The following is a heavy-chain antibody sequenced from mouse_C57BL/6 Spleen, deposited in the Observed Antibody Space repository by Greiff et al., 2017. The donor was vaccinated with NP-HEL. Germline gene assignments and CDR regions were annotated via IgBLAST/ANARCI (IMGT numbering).Heavy chain of an antibody. CDR2: INPGSGGT. CDR1: GYAFTNYL. CDR3: ARSSYDDDDGPLYAMDY. V-gene: IGHV1-54*01. D-gene: IGHD2-4*01. J-gene: IGHJ4*01. Sequence: QVQLKQSGAELVRPGTSVKVSCKASGYAFTNYLIEWVKQRPGQGLEWIGVINPGSGGTNYNEKFKGKATLTADKSSSTAYMQLSSLTSEDSAVYFCARSSYDDDDGPLYAMDYWGQGTSVTVSS.